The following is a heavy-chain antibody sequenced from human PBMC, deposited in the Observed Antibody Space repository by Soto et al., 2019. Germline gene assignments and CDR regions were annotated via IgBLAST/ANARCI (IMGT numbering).Heavy chain of an antibody. Sequence: GGSLRLSCAASGFTFSSYGMHWVRQAPGKGLEWVAVIWYDGSNKYYADTVKGRFTISRDNSKNTLYLQMNSLRAEDTAVYYCARDRVVGATTAEVDAFDIWGQGTMVTVSS. CDR1: GFTFSSYG. D-gene: IGHD1-26*01. CDR3: ARDRVVGATTAEVDAFDI. J-gene: IGHJ3*02. CDR2: IWYDGSNK. V-gene: IGHV3-33*01.